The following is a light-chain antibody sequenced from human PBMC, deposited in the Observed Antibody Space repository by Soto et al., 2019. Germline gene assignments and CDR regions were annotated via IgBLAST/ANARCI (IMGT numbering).Light chain of an antibody. CDR1: QSFSSSY. CDR3: QQDYNLPIT. Sequence: EIMMTQSPATLSVSPGERATLSCRASQSFSSSYLSWYQQKPGQAPRLLIYGASTRATGIPARFSGSGSGTDFTLTISSLQPEDFAVYYCQQDYNLPITFGQGTRLEIK. V-gene: IGKV3D-7*01. J-gene: IGKJ5*01. CDR2: GAS.